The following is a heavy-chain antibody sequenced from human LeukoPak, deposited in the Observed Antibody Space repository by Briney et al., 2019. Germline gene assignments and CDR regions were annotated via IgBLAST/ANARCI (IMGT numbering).Heavy chain of an antibody. CDR2: ISGGGGST. V-gene: IGHV3-43*02. CDR3: AKVQCGGDCYEIDY. J-gene: IGHJ4*02. D-gene: IGHD2-21*02. CDR1: GFTFDDYA. Sequence: GRSLRLSCVASGFTFDDYAMHWVRQAPGKGLEWVSLISGGGGSTSYADSVKGRFTISRDNSKNSLYLHMNSLRIEDTAFYYCAKVQCGGDCYEIDYWGQGTLVTVSS.